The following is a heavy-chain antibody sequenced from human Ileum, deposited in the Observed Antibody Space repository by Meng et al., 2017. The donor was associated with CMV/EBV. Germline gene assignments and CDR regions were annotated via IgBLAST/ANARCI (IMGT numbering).Heavy chain of an antibody. D-gene: IGHD6-19*01. Sequence: SKASGYVFQNHGISWVRMACVKGLEWKGRINHNTARKNYAKKFKGRVTMTTDVTTNTAYMAVRSLTSDDTTVYDYAREASGWYEDYWGQGTLVTVSS. J-gene: IGHJ4*02. CDR2: INHNTARK. CDR1: GYVFQNHG. V-gene: IGHV1-18*01. CDR3: AREASGWYEDY.